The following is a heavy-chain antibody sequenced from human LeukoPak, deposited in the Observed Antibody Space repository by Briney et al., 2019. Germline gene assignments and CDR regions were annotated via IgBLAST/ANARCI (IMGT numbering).Heavy chain of an antibody. CDR3: ASFSTVTTGDYYYGMDV. CDR2: IYYSGST. V-gene: IGHV4-59*01. Sequence: PSETLSLTCTVSGGSISSYYWSCIRQPPGKGLEWIGYIYYSGSTNYNPSLKSRVTISVDTSKNQFSLKLSSVTAADTAVYYCASFSTVTTGDYYYGMDVWGQGTTVTVSS. D-gene: IGHD4-11*01. J-gene: IGHJ6*02. CDR1: GGSISSYY.